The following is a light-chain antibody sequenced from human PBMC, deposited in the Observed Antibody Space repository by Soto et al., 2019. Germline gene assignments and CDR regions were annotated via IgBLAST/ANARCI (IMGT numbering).Light chain of an antibody. CDR2: GAS. CDR3: QQYGSSPLT. CDR1: QTVTSGY. J-gene: IGKJ4*01. Sequence: VVSQSPDTLSLPAGERATLSCRSSQTVTSGYLAWYLQKPGQAPRLLIYGASTRATGIPDRFSGSGSGTDFTLTISRLEPEDFAVYYCQQYGSSPLTFGGGTKVDI. V-gene: IGKV3-20*01.